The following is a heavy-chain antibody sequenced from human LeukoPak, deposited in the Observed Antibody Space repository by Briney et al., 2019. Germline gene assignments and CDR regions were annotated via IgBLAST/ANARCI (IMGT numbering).Heavy chain of an antibody. Sequence: ASVKVSCKASGGTFSSCAISWVRQAPGQGLEWMGGIIPIFGTANYAQKFQGRVTITADKSTSTAYMELSSLRSEDTAVYYCARDFDIEAAGTGGAFDYWGQGTLVTVSS. CDR1: GGTFSSCA. V-gene: IGHV1-69*06. CDR2: IIPIFGTA. CDR3: ARDFDIEAAGTGGAFDY. J-gene: IGHJ4*02. D-gene: IGHD6-13*01.